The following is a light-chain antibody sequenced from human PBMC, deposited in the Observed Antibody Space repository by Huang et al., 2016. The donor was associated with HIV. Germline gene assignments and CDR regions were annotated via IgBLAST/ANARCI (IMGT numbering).Light chain of an antibody. CDR3: QQHSYWPIT. V-gene: IGKV3-11*01. J-gene: IGKJ5*01. Sequence: DIVLTQSPATLSLSPGERATVSCRASQSVSTFLAWYQHKPVQAPRLLIFDASNRASGVPARFSGTGSGTDFTLTISSLEPSDVAVYYCQQHSYWPITFGRGTRLEI. CDR1: QSVSTF. CDR2: DAS.